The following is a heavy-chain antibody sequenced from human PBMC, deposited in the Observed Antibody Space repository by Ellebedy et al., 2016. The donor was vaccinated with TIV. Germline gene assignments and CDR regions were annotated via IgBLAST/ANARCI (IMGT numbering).Heavy chain of an antibody. V-gene: IGHV1-18*04. J-gene: IGHJ5*01. CDR3: ARDPYTSSTYAGSWLDP. Sequence: AASVKVSCKASGYTFPSYGINWVRQTPGQGLEGMGWISAHNGDRNYAQNFQGRVTMTTDTSTNTAHLELRSLRSDDTAVYYCARDPYTSSTYAGSWLDPWGQGTLVTVSS. CDR2: ISAHNGDR. D-gene: IGHD3-10*01. CDR1: GYTFPSYG.